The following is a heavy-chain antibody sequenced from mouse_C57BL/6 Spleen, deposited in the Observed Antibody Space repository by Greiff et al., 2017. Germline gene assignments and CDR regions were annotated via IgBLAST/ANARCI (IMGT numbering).Heavy chain of an antibody. D-gene: IGHD2-1*01. Sequence: EVQLVESGEGLVQPGGSLKLSCAASGFTFSSYAMSWVRQTPEKRLEWVAYISSGGDYIYYADTVKGRFTISRDNARNTLYLQMSSRKSEDTAMYYCTRIYYGNHYAMDYWGQGTSVTVSS. CDR2: ISSGGDYI. CDR3: TRIYYGNHYAMDY. J-gene: IGHJ4*01. V-gene: IGHV5-9-1*02. CDR1: GFTFSSYA.